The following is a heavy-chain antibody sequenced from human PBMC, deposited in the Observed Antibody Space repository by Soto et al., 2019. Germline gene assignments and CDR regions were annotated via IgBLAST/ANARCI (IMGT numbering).Heavy chain of an antibody. CDR1: GFTFSSYW. V-gene: IGHV3-74*01. D-gene: IGHD3-16*02. CDR3: ARGGLGYIWGSYRHAFDI. CDR2: INSDGSST. Sequence: EVQLVESGGGLVQPGGSLRLSCAASGFTFSSYWMHWVRQAPGKGLVWVSRINSDGSSTSYADSVKGRFTISRDNAKNTLYLQMNSLRAEDTAMYYCARGGLGYIWGSYRHAFDIWGQGTMVTVSS. J-gene: IGHJ3*02.